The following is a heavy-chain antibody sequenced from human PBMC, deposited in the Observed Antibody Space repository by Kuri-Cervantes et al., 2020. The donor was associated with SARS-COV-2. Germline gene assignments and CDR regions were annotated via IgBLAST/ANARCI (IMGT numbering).Heavy chain of an antibody. J-gene: IGHJ3*02. CDR3: AKHMTTVTTYAHNVDAFDI. CDR2: IWYGGSNK. CDR1: GFTFSSYG. Sequence: GESLKISCAASGFTFSSYGMHWVRQAPGKGLEWVAVIWYGGSNKYYADSVKGRFTISRDNSKNTLYLQMNSLRAEDTAVYYCAKHMTTVTTYAHNVDAFDIWGQGTMVTVSS. D-gene: IGHD4-17*01. V-gene: IGHV3-33*06.